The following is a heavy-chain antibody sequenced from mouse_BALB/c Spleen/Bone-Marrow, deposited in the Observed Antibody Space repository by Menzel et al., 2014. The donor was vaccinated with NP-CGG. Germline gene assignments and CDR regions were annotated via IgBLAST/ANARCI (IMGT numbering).Heavy chain of an antibody. CDR3: ARFDGTYAMDY. J-gene: IGHJ4*01. V-gene: IGHV3-1*02. CDR2: IHYSGST. CDR1: DYSIXSGYS. D-gene: IGHD2-1*01. Sequence: DAKLVESGPDLVKPSQSLSLTCTVTDYSIXSGYSWHWIRQFPGNKLEWMGYIHYSGSTNYNPSLKSRISITRDTSKNQFFLQLNSVTTEDTATYYCARFDGTYAMDYWGQGTSVTVSS.